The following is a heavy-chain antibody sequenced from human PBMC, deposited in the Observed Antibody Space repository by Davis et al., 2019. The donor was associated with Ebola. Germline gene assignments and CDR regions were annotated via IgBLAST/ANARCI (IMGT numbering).Heavy chain of an antibody. CDR3: ARHVRHTSTLSPTRPYYGLDV. CDR2: IYPSDSDT. Sequence: GESLKISCKGSGYSFSTYWIGWVRQMPGKGLGWMGIIYPSDSDTRYSPSFRGQVTVSADKSIDTAYLQWNTLKASDTATYFCARHVRHTSTLSPTRPYYGLDVWGNGTPVTVSS. D-gene: IGHD3-16*02. CDR1: GYSFSTYW. J-gene: IGHJ6*04. V-gene: IGHV5-51*01.